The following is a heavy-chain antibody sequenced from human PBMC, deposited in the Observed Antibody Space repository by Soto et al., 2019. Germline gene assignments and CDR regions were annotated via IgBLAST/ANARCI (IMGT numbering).Heavy chain of an antibody. D-gene: IGHD3-10*01. CDR3: ARDYMVRGVMRWFDP. CDR2: IYHSGST. CDR1: GGSISSGGYY. V-gene: IGHV4-39*07. Sequence: SETLSLTCTVSGGSISSGGYYWSWIRQHPGKGLEWIGDIYHSGSTYYNPSLKSRVTISVDKSKNQFSLKLSSVTAADTAVYYCARDYMVRGVMRWFDPWGQGTLVTVSS. J-gene: IGHJ5*02.